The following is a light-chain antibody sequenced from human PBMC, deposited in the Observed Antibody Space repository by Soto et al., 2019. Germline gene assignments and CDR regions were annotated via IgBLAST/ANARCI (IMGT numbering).Light chain of an antibody. CDR3: QHYYGFSRT. Sequence: DIQMTQSPSSLSASVEDRVIITCRASQSISSYLNWYQQKPGKAPKLLIYAASSLESGVPSRFSGSGAGTEFTLTISSLQPDDFATYYCQHYYGFSRTFCQGTKVDIK. CDR1: QSISSY. CDR2: AAS. J-gene: IGKJ1*01. V-gene: IGKV1-39*01.